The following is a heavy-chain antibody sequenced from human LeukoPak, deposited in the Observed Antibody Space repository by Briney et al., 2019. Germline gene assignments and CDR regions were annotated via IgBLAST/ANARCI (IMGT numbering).Heavy chain of an antibody. J-gene: IGHJ2*01. Sequence: ASVKVSCKASGYTFTGYYMHWVRQAPGQGLEWMGRINPNSGGTNYAQKFQGRVTMTRDTSISTAYMELSGLRSDNTAVYFCAKEADIVXFDXWGRGXPVTV. CDR2: INPNSGGT. D-gene: IGHD2-15*01. CDR1: GYTFTGYY. CDR3: AKEADIVXFDX. V-gene: IGHV1-2*06.